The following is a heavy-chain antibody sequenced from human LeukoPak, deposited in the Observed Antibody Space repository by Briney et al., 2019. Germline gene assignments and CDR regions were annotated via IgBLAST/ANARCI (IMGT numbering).Heavy chain of an antibody. V-gene: IGHV3-7*03. CDR1: GFTFSSYW. D-gene: IGHD6-13*01. Sequence: GGSLRLSCAASGFTFSSYWMSWVRQAPGKGLEWVANIKQDGSEKYCVDSVKGRFTISRDNAKNSLYLQMNSLRAEDTAVYYCARVRGSSWYLAFDIWGQGTMVTVSS. J-gene: IGHJ3*02. CDR3: ARVRGSSWYLAFDI. CDR2: IKQDGSEK.